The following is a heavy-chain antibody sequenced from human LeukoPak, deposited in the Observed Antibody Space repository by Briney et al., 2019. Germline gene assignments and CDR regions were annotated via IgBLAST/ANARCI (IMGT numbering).Heavy chain of an antibody. V-gene: IGHV3-23*01. CDR1: GFTFNSYA. CDR3: AKAQPGGHVRCSGGSCYSVSYYGMDV. CDR2: ISGSGGST. D-gene: IGHD2-15*01. J-gene: IGHJ6*02. Sequence: PGGSLSLSCAASGFTFNSYAMSWLRQAPGKGLEGVSGISGSGGSTYHADSVKGRLTITRNNSKTTLYLQMNSLRAEDTAAYYCAKAQPGGHVRCSGGSCYSVSYYGMDVWGQETTVTASS.